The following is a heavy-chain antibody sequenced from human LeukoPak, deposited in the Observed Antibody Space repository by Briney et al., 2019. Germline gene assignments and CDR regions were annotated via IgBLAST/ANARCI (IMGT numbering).Heavy chain of an antibody. CDR3: ARDPHSLDY. Sequence: GGSLRLSCTASGFSFSSYSMNWVRQAPGKGLEWVAYIAYTGTIHYADSVRGRFAVSRDNAKSSLFLQLNSLRAEDTAVYYCARDPHSLDYWGQGTLVTVSS. CDR2: IAYTGTI. V-gene: IGHV3-48*01. CDR1: GFSFSSYS. J-gene: IGHJ4*02.